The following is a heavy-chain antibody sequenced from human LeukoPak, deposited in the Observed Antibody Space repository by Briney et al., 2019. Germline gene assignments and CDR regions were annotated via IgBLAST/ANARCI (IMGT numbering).Heavy chain of an antibody. CDR2: ISRNSRYI. V-gene: IGHV3-21*06. J-gene: IGHJ4*02. CDR1: GFSFSTYS. Sequence: PGGSLRLSCAASGFSFSTYSMNWVRQAPGKGLEWVSSISRNSRYIYYADSMRGGFTISRDNAKNSLYLQMNSLKPEDTAVYYCARVAEAAAFDSWGQGTLVTVSS. D-gene: IGHD6-13*01. CDR3: ARVAEAAAFDS.